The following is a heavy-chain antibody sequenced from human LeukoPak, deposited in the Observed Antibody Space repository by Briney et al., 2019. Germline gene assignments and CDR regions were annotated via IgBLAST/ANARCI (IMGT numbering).Heavy chain of an antibody. CDR2: ISGRDGKT. J-gene: IGHJ6*03. D-gene: IGHD6-19*01. CDR1: GFTFSSFP. CDR3: AKDGPVAAPYYYHYMDV. Sequence: GGSLRLSCAASGFTFSSFPMTWVRQSPGKGLEWVSGISGRDGKTYYADSVKGRFTISRDNSKDMLYLQMNSLRAEDTAVYFCAKDGPVAAPYYYHYMDVWGKGTTVTVSS. V-gene: IGHV3-23*01.